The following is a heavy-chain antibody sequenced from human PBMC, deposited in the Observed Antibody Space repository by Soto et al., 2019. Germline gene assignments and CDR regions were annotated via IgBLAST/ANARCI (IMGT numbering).Heavy chain of an antibody. CDR2: ISENGGSRGGT. V-gene: IGHV3-23*01. CDR3: ASAKAVVIAPLGI. Sequence: PGGSLRLSCAASVFTFNNSAMSWVRQAPGQGLEWVASISENGGSRGGTYYADSVKGRFTISRDNSKNTLYLQVDSLTGADTAVYYCASAKAVVIAPLGIWGQGALVTVSS. CDR1: VFTFNNSA. D-gene: IGHD2-21*01. J-gene: IGHJ3*02.